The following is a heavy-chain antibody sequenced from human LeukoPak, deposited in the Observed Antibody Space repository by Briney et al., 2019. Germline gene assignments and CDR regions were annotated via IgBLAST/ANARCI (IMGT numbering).Heavy chain of an antibody. J-gene: IGHJ4*02. D-gene: IGHD5-24*01. Sequence: SGGSLRLSCAASGFTFSTYAMTWVRQAPGKGLEWVSGISESDGGNTYHADSVKGRFTISRDNSKNTLYLQMNSLRAEDTAVYFCAKDLRATLENFDHWGQGTLVTVSA. CDR3: AKDLRATLENFDH. V-gene: IGHV3-23*01. CDR1: GFTFSTYA. CDR2: ISESDGGNT.